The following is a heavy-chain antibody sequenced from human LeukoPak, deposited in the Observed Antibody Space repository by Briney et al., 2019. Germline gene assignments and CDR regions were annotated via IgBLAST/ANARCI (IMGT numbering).Heavy chain of an antibody. CDR3: ARGFMGRTTAPYYAPLGVSRGMDV. J-gene: IGHJ6*02. D-gene: IGHD2/OR15-2a*01. Sequence: NSSETLSLTCTVSGGSISNYYWSWIRQPPGKGLEWIGEINHSGSTNYNPSLKSRVTISVDTSKNQFSLRLSSVTAADTAVYYCARGFMGRTTAPYYAPLGVSRGMDVWGQGTTVTVSS. V-gene: IGHV4-34*01. CDR2: INHSGST. CDR1: GGSISNYY.